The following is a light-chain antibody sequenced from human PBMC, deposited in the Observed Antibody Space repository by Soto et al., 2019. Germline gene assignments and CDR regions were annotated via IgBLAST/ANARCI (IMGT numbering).Light chain of an antibody. CDR3: QQYNNWPRT. J-gene: IGKJ1*01. V-gene: IGKV3-15*01. CDR2: GAS. CDR1: ESVSNN. Sequence: EIVMTQSPATLSVSPGERATLSCRASESVSNNLAWYQQKPGQAPRLFIYGASTRATGIPARFSGSGSETEFTLTISSLQSEDFAVYYCQQYNNWPRTFGQGTKVEIK.